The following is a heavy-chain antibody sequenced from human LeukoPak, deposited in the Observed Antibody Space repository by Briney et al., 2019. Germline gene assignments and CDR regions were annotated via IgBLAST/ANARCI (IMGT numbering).Heavy chain of an antibody. Sequence: ASVKVSCKASGYTFTSYDINWVRQATGQGLEWVGWMNPNSGNTGYAQKFQGRVTMTRNTSISTAYMELSSLRSEDTAVYYCARTVRGVIIQPYYYYYMDVWGKGTTVTVSS. CDR1: GYTFTSYD. CDR3: ARTVRGVIIQPYYYYYMDV. D-gene: IGHD3-10*01. J-gene: IGHJ6*03. V-gene: IGHV1-8*01. CDR2: MNPNSGNT.